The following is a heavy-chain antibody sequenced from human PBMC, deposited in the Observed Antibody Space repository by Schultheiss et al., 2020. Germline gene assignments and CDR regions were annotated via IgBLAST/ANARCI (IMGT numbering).Heavy chain of an antibody. V-gene: IGHV3-23*01. CDR1: GFTFSSYA. CDR2: ISGSGGTT. D-gene: IGHD2-8*01. CDR3: AKESMLVVANWFDP. Sequence: GGSLRLSCAASGFTFSSYAMSWVRQAPGKGLEWVSAISGSGGTTYYADSVKGRFTISRDNSKNTLYLQMDTLRAEDTAVYYCAKESMLVVANWFDPWGQGTLVTVSS. J-gene: IGHJ5*02.